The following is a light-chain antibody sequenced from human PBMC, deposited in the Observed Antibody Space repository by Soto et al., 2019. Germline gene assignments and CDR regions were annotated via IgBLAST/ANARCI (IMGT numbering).Light chain of an antibody. V-gene: IGLV1-36*01. CDR3: AAWDDSLNAYV. CDR1: RSNIGNNA. CDR2: YDD. Sequence: QAVVTQPPSVSEAPRQRVTMSCSGSRSNIGNNAVNWYQQVPGKAPKLLIYYDDLLPSGVSDRFSGSKSGTSASLAISGLQSEDEADYYCAAWDDSLNAYVFGTGTKLTVL. J-gene: IGLJ1*01.